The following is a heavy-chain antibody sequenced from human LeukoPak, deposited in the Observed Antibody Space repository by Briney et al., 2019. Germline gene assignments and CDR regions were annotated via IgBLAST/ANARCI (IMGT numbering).Heavy chain of an antibody. CDR2: ISGSGGST. V-gene: IGHV3-23*01. J-gene: IGHJ4*02. D-gene: IGHD3-22*01. Sequence: GGSLRLSCAASGFTFSSYAMSWVRQAPGKGLEWVSAISGSGGSTYYADSVKGRFTISRDNAKNLLYLQMNSLRAEDTAVYYCARSCYYDSSGYPLRYWGQGTLVTVSS. CDR3: ARSCYYDSSGYPLRY. CDR1: GFTFSSYA.